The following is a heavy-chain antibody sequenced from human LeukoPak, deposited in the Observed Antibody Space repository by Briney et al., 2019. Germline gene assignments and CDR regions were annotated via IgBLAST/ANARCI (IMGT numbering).Heavy chain of an antibody. CDR3: AKDDIVVVVAAQIDY. CDR1: GFTFSSYA. V-gene: IGHV3-23*01. Sequence: PGGSLRLSCAASGFTFSSYAMSWVRRAPGKGLEWVSAISGSGGSTYYADSVKGRFTISRDNSKNTLYLQMNSLRAEDTAVYYCAKDDIVVVVAAQIDYWGQGTLVTVSS. D-gene: IGHD2-15*01. CDR2: ISGSGGST. J-gene: IGHJ4*02.